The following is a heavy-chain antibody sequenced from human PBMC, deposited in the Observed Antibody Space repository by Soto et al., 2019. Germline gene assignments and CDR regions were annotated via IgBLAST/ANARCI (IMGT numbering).Heavy chain of an antibody. J-gene: IGHJ5*02. Sequence: TLSLTCAVYGGSFSGYYWSWIRQPPGKGLEWIGEINHSGSTNYNPSLKSRVTISVDTSKNQFSLKLSSVTAADTAVYYCARCDIVVVPDASRSYNWLDPWGQGTPVTVSS. CDR1: GGSFSGYY. CDR3: ARCDIVVVPDASRSYNWLDP. V-gene: IGHV4-34*01. D-gene: IGHD2-2*01. CDR2: INHSGST.